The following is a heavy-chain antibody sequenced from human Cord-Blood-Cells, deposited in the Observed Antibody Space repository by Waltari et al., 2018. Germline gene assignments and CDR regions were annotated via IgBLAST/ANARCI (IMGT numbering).Heavy chain of an antibody. CDR3: AKDLGKQLVHYYYYGMDV. CDR1: GLTFSSYG. D-gene: IGHD6-13*01. CDR2: IRYDGSNK. Sequence: QVQLVESGGGVVQPGGSLRLSCAASGLTFSSYGMHWVRQAPGKGLEWVAFIRYDGSNKNDDESVKGRFTISRDNSKNTLYRQMNSLRAGDTAVYYCAKDLGKQLVHYYYYGMDVWGQGTTVTVSS. V-gene: IGHV3-30*02. J-gene: IGHJ6*02.